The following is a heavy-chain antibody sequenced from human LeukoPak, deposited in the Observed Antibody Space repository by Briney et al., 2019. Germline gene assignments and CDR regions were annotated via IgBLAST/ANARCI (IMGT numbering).Heavy chain of an antibody. D-gene: IGHD3-10*01. V-gene: IGHV3-23*01. CDR2: LSGSGDTT. CDR1: GFTFSSYA. Sequence: GGSLRLSCAASGFTFSSYAMSWVRQAPGKGLEWVSALSGSGDTTYYADSVKGRFTISRDNSKNTLYLQMNSLRAEDTAVYYCAKDQDSMVRGIIWMNNWFDPWGQGTLVTASS. CDR3: AKDQDSMVRGIIWMNNWFDP. J-gene: IGHJ5*02.